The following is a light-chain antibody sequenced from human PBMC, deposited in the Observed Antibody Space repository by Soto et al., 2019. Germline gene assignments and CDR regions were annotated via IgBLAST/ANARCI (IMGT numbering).Light chain of an antibody. CDR1: QSVSTSY. CDR3: QQYGSSPTT. CDR2: GAT. J-gene: IGKJ1*01. V-gene: IGKV3-20*01. Sequence: EIVLTQSPGTLSLSPGERATLSCRASQSVSTSYLAWYQQKPGQAPRLLIYGATSSATGIPDRFSGSGFGTDFTLTISRLEPEDFRVYYCQQYGSSPTTFGQGTKVEIK.